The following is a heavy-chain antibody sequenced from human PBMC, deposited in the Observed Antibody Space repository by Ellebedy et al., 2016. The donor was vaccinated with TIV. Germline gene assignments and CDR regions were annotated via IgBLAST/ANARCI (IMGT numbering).Heavy chain of an antibody. CDR3: ATREWLDPMDV. D-gene: IGHD3-3*01. Sequence: ASVKVSCXASGYSLTTHSMHWVRQAPGQSLEWMGWILAGNGDAKYSQRFQGRVTITRDTSANTGYMEVGSLRSEDTATYYCATREWLDPMDVWGQGTTVTVSS. CDR2: ILAGNGDA. CDR1: GYSLTTHS. J-gene: IGHJ6*02. V-gene: IGHV1-3*01.